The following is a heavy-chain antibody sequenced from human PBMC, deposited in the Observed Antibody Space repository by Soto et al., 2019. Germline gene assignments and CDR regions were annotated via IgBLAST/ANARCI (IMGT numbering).Heavy chain of an antibody. V-gene: IGHV3-11*05. CDR3: ARDRGAVTGQYFDY. CDR1: GFTFSAYY. Sequence: QVQLEESGGGLVKPGGSLRVSCAASGFTFSAYYMSWIRQAPGKGLEYISYISSSGTSANYADSVKGRFTISRDNAKNSLYLQMNSLRAEDTAVYYCARDRGAVTGQYFDYWGQGALVTVSS. J-gene: IGHJ4*02. CDR2: ISSSGTSA. D-gene: IGHD6-19*01.